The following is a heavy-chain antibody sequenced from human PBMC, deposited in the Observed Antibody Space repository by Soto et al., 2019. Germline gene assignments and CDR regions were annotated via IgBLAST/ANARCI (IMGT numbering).Heavy chain of an antibody. CDR1: GGSFSGYY. D-gene: IGHD1-7*01. CDR3: ARGDITGTTDAFDI. Sequence: SETLSLTCAVYGGSFSGYYWSWIRQPPGKGLEWIGEINHSGSTNYNPSLKSRVTISVDTSKNQFSLKLSSVTAADTAVYYCARGDITGTTDAFDIWGQGTMVTVSS. J-gene: IGHJ3*02. V-gene: IGHV4-34*01. CDR2: INHSGST.